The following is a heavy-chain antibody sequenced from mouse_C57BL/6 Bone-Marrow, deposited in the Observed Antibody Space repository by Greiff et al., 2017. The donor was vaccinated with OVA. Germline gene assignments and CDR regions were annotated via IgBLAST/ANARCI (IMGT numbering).Heavy chain of an antibody. CDR1: GYTFTSYT. V-gene: IGHV1-4*01. Sequence: SGAELARPGASVKMSCKASGYTFTSYTMHWVKQRPGQGLEWIGYINPSSGYTKYNQKFKDKATLTADKSSSTAYMQMSSLTSEDSAVYYCAKSDYGNFCWYFDVWGTGTTVTVSS. D-gene: IGHD2-1*01. J-gene: IGHJ1*03. CDR2: INPSSGYT. CDR3: AKSDYGNFCWYFDV.